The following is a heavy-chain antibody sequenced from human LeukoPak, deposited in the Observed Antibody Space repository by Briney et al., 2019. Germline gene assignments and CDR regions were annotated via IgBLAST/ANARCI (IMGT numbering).Heavy chain of an antibody. D-gene: IGHD5-24*01. CDR3: AREGDGYNFGKDY. J-gene: IGHJ4*02. Sequence: GGSLRLSCAASGFTVSSNYMSWVRQTPGEGLEWVSVIYSGGSTYYADSVKGRFTISRDNSKNTLYLQMNSLRAEDTAVYYCAREGDGYNFGKDYWGQGTLVTVSS. V-gene: IGHV3-53*01. CDR1: GFTVSSNY. CDR2: IYSGGST.